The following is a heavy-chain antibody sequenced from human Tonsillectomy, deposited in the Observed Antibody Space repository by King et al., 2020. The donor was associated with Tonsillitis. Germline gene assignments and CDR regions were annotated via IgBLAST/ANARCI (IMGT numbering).Heavy chain of an antibody. Sequence: QLQESGPGLVKPSETLSLTCTVSGGSISSYYWSWIRQPPGRGLEWIGYIYDSGRTNYNPSLKSRVTISVDTSKNQFSLKLSSVTAAETAVYYCARGRWGYYYDTWGPGTLVTVSS. J-gene: IGHJ5*02. CDR3: ARGRWGYYYDT. CDR2: IYDSGRT. CDR1: GGSISSYY. V-gene: IGHV4-59*01. D-gene: IGHD3-22*01.